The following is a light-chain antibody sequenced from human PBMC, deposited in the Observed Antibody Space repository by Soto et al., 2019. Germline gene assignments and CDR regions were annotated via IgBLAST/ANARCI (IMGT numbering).Light chain of an antibody. Sequence: EVVMTQSPATLSLSPGERATLSCRASQSVSSNLAWYQQKPGQAPRLLIYGASTRATGIPARFSGSGSGTDFTLTISRLVPEEFAVYYCQQYNHFPPITFGHGTRLEIK. J-gene: IGKJ5*01. CDR2: GAS. CDR3: QQYNHFPPIT. CDR1: QSVSSN. V-gene: IGKV3-15*01.